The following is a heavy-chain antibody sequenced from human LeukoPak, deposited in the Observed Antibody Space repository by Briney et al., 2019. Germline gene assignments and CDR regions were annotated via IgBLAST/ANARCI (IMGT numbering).Heavy chain of an antibody. J-gene: IGHJ5*02. CDR3: ARNRYYYGSGNYGVPNWFDP. CDR1: GFTFSSYS. CDR2: ISSSSTI. Sequence: GGSLRLSCAASGFTFSSYSMNWVRQAPGKGLEWVSYISSSSTIYYADSVKGRFTISRDNAKNSLYLQMNSLRAEDTAVYYCARNRYYYGSGNYGVPNWFDPWGQGTLVTVSS. V-gene: IGHV3-48*01. D-gene: IGHD3-10*01.